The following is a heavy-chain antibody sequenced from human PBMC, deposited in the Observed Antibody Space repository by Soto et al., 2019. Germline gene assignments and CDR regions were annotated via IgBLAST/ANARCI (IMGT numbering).Heavy chain of an antibody. CDR2: ISYDGSNK. V-gene: IGHV3-33*08. J-gene: IGHJ5*02. CDR1: GFTFSSYG. CDR3: ARERDYGDNSGAP. D-gene: IGHD4-17*01. Sequence: GGSLRLSCAASGFTFSSYGMHWVRQAPGKGLEWVAVISYDGSNKYYADSVKGRFTISRDNSKNTMYLQMNNVSAEDTAVYYCARERDYGDNSGAPWGQGTLVTVSS.